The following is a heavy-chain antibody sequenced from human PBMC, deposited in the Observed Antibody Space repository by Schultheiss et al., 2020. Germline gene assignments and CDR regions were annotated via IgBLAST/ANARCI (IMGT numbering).Heavy chain of an antibody. D-gene: IGHD1-26*01. Sequence: GGSLRLACAASGFSFSYAWMTWVRQAPGKGLEWIGRIKSKSDGGTADYAAPVKGRFTMSRDDSKSTLYLQMNSLRAEDTAVYYCARDKESYTNWFDPWGQGTLVTVSS. J-gene: IGHJ5*02. CDR3: ARDKESYTNWFDP. CDR1: GFSFSYAW. CDR2: IKSKSDGGTA. V-gene: IGHV3-15*01.